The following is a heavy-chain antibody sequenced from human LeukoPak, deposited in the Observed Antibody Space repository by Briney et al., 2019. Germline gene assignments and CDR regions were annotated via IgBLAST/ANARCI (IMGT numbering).Heavy chain of an antibody. CDR1: GGSIGSGGYS. D-gene: IGHD3-10*01. Sequence: SETLSLTCAVSGGSIGSGGYSWSSIRQPPGKGLEWIGYIYHSGSTYYNPSLKSRVTISVDRSKNQFSLKLSSVTAADTAVYYCARAGGDSGSYYYWGQGTLVTVSS. J-gene: IGHJ4*02. CDR2: IYHSGST. V-gene: IGHV4-30-2*01. CDR3: ARAGGDSGSYYY.